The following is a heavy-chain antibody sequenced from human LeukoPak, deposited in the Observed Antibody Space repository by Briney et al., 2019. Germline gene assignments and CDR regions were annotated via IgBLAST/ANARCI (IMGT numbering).Heavy chain of an antibody. CDR3: ARGQSDTPMALEGMDV. V-gene: IGHV3-21*01. D-gene: IGHD5-18*01. J-gene: IGHJ6*02. Sequence: GSLRLSCAASGFTFSSYGMHWVRQAPGKGLEWVSSISSSSSFIYYADSVKGRFTISRDNAKNSLYLQMNSLRAEDTAVYYCARGQSDTPMALEGMDVWGQGTTVTVSS. CDR1: GFTFSSYG. CDR2: ISSSSSFI.